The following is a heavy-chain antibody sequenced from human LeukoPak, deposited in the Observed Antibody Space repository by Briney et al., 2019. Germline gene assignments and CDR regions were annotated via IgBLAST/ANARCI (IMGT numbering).Heavy chain of an antibody. D-gene: IGHD6-6*01. CDR3: ARGGSSSAPVYYYGMDV. Sequence: SETLSLTCAVYGGSFCGYYWSWIRQPPGKGLEWIGEINHSGSTNYNPSLKSRVTISVDTSKNQFSLKLSSVTAADTAVYYCARGGSSSAPVYYYGMDVWGQGTTVTVSS. CDR1: GGSFCGYY. V-gene: IGHV4-34*01. J-gene: IGHJ6*02. CDR2: INHSGST.